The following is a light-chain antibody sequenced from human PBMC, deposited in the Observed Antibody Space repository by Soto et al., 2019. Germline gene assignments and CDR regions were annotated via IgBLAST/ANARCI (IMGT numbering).Light chain of an antibody. CDR1: QSVSRN. J-gene: IGKJ5*01. V-gene: IGKV3-15*01. CDR2: GVS. CDR3: QQRNVWPPIT. Sequence: EIVMTQSPATLSVSPGERATLFCRASQSVSRNLAWHQQKPGQAPRLLIYGVSTRATGVPARFSGSGSGTDFTLTINSLEPEDFAVYYCQQRNVWPPITFGQGTRLEIK.